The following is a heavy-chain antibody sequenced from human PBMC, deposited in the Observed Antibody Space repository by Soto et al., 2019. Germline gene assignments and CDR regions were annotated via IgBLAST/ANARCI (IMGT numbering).Heavy chain of an antibody. V-gene: IGHV1-8*01. Sequence: ASVKVSCKASGYTFTSYDINWVRQATGQGLEWMGWMNPNSGNTGYAQKFQGRVTMTRNTSISTAYMELSSLRSEDTAVYYCATLLSSVGGWTLSLDGWGQGTLVTVSS. J-gene: IGHJ4*02. D-gene: IGHD6-19*01. CDR2: MNPNSGNT. CDR1: GYTFTSYD. CDR3: ATLLSSVGGWTLSLDG.